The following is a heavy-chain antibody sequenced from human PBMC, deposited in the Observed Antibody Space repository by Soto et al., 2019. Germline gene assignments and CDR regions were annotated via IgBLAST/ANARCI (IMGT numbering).Heavy chain of an antibody. CDR3: ARLTRQYYYYYYMDV. CDR2: INPSGGST. Sequence: ASVKVSCKASGYTFTSYYMHWVRQAPGQGLEWMGIINPSGGSTSYAQKFQGRVTMTRDTSTSTVYMELSSLRSEDTAVYYCARLTRQYYYYYYMDVWGKGTTVTVSS. V-gene: IGHV1-46*01. J-gene: IGHJ6*03. CDR1: GYTFTSYY.